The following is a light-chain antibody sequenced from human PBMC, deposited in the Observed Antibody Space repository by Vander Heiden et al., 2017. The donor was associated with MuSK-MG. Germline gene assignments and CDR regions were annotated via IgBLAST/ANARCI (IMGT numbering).Light chain of an antibody. CDR2: EGN. CDR1: SSNIGSNS. Sequence: QPVLTQPPSAPAAPGQQVTISCPGSSSNIGSNSVSWYQQFQGAPPKLLIHEGNRRPSGIPARFSAFKSGTSASLVITGLQTGDEANYCCGAWDNSLSVAFGGGTKVTVL. V-gene: IGLV1-51*01. J-gene: IGLJ2*01. CDR3: GAWDNSLSVA.